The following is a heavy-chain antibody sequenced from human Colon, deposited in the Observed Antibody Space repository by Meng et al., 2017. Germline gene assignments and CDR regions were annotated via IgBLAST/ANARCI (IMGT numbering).Heavy chain of an antibody. CDR1: GYTFTSYG. CDR2: ISAYNGNT. V-gene: IGHV1-18*01. J-gene: IGHJ4*02. Sequence: ASVKVSCKASGYTFTSYGISWLRQAPGQGLEWMGWISAYNGNTHYAQKLQGRVTMTTDTSTSTAYMELRSLRSDDTAVYYCARVPSYYYGSGSYYHNFDDWGQGTLVTVSS. D-gene: IGHD3-10*01. CDR3: ARVPSYYYGSGSYYHNFDD.